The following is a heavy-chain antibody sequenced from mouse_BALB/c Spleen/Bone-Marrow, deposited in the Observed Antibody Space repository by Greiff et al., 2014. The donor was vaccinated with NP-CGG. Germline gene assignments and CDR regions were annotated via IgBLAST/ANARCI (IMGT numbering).Heavy chain of an antibody. V-gene: IGHV1S56*01. J-gene: IGHJ4*01. Sequence: VQLQQSGPELVKPGASVKMPCKASGYTFTSYYIHWVKQRPGQGLEWIGWIYPGDGSTKYNEKFKGKTTLTADKSSSTAYMLLSSLTSEDSAIYFCARQAMDYWGQGTSVTVSS. CDR3: ARQAMDY. CDR2: IYPGDGST. CDR1: GYTFTSYY.